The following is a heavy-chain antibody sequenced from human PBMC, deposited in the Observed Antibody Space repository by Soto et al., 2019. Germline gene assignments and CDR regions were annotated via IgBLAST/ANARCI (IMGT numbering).Heavy chain of an antibody. Sequence: GGSLRLSCAASGFTFSSYGMHWVRQAPGKGLEWVAVISYDGSNKYYADSVKGRFTISRDNSKNTLYLQMNSLRAEDTAVYYCAKVRPRGYYDSSGYPSKGNFDYWGQGTLVTVSS. J-gene: IGHJ4*02. CDR1: GFTFSSYG. CDR3: AKVRPRGYYDSSGYPSKGNFDY. CDR2: ISYDGSNK. V-gene: IGHV3-30*18. D-gene: IGHD3-22*01.